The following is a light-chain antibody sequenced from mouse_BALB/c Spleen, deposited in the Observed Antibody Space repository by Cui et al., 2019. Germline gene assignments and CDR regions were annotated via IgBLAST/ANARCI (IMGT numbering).Light chain of an antibody. CDR2: DTS. Sequence: QIVLTHSPAIMSASPGEKVTMTCRASSSVSYMYWYQQKPGSSPRLLIYDTSNLASGVPVRFSGSGSGTSYSLTISRMEAEDAATYYCQQWSSYPFTFGSGTKLEIK. V-gene: IGKV4-55*01. CDR3: QQWSSYPFT. CDR1: SSVSY. J-gene: IGKJ4*01.